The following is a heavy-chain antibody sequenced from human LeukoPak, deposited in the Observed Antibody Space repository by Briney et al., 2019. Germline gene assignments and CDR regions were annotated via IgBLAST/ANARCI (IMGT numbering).Heavy chain of an antibody. V-gene: IGHV4-34*01. Sequence: SETLSLTCAVYGGSFSGYYWSWIRQPPGKGLEWIGEINHSGSTNYNPSLKSRVTISVDTSKNQFSLKLSSVTAADTAVYYCAGGSKWFDPWGQGTLVTVSS. CDR2: INHSGST. J-gene: IGHJ5*02. CDR1: GGSFSGYY. CDR3: AGGSKWFDP.